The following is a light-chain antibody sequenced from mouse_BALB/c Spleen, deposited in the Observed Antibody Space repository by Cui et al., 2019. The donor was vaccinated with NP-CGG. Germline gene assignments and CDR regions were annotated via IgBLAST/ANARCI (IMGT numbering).Light chain of an antibody. Sequence: QAVLTQESPLTTSPGETVTLTCRSSTGAVTTSNYANWVQEKPDHLFTGLIGGTNNRAPRVPARFSGSLIGDKAALTITGAQTEDEAIYFCALWYSNHWVFGGGTKLTVL. CDR3: ALWYSNHWV. CDR1: TGAVTTSNY. V-gene: IGLV1*01. J-gene: IGLJ1*01. CDR2: GTN.